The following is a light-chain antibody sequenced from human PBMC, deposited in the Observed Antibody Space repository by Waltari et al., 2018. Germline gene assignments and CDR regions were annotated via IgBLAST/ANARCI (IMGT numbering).Light chain of an antibody. CDR1: QSLLHSDGKSY. Sequence: VMTQSPHSLSVSPGQPASISCKSSQSLLHSDGKSYLCWYVQKPGQPPQLLIYEASNRFSGVPERFSGSGSGTLFTLKISRVEAEDVGIYYCMQRIQTPVTFGGGTKVEIK. V-gene: IGKV2D-29*01. CDR2: EAS. J-gene: IGKJ4*01. CDR3: MQRIQTPVT.